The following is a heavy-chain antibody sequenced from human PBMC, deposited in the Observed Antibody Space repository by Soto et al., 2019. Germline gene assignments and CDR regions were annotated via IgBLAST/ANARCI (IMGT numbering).Heavy chain of an antibody. CDR1: GGSVSYNSYY. V-gene: IGHV4-39*01. Sequence: SESLSLTCSVSGGSVSYNSYYWGWIRQPPGKGLEWVGGIFYTGTTNYSPSLKDRVSISVDTSKNSFSLNLTSVTAADTAVYFCARLVVVAPVANVWGQGALVTVSS. CDR2: IFYTGTT. CDR3: ARLVVVAPVANV. D-gene: IGHD2-21*01. J-gene: IGHJ4*02.